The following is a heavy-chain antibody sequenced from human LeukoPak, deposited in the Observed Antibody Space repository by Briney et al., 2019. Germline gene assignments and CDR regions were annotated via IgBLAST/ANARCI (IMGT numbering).Heavy chain of an antibody. J-gene: IGHJ6*03. D-gene: IGHD3-10*01. CDR3: ARMAPLRAYGSGIGGYYYYMDV. Sequence: GRSLRLSCAASGFTFDDYAMHWVRQAPGKGLEWVSGISWNSGSIGYADSVKGRFTISRDNAKNSLYLQMNSLRAEDTALYYCARMAPLRAYGSGIGGYYYYMDVWGKGTTVTVSS. V-gene: IGHV3-9*01. CDR1: GFTFDDYA. CDR2: ISWNSGSI.